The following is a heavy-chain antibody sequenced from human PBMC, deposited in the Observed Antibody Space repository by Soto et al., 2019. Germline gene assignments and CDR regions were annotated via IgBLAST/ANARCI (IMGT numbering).Heavy chain of an antibody. CDR1: GFALSDNW. J-gene: IGHJ6*02. V-gene: IGHV3-11*05. CDR2: ISASGDYS. CDR3: ARSTGWKEVGVYKYGLDV. Sequence: QVHLVESGGGLVKPGGSLRLSCIGSGFALSDNWMTWIRQAPGKGLEWVANISASGDYSIHADSLKGRFTISRDNARNSLWLQMDSLTAQDTAVYFCARSTGWKEVGVYKYGLDVWGQGTTVIVSS. D-gene: IGHD2-8*01.